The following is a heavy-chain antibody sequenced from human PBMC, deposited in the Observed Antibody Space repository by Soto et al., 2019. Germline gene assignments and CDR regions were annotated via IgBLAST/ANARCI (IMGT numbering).Heavy chain of an antibody. CDR1: GYTFTSYG. Sequence: QVQLVQSGGEVKKPGASLKVSCKASGYTFTSYGISWVRQAPGQGLEWMGWISAYNGITNYAQKFQDRVTMTTDTSTSTAYMEMRSLESDDTAVYYCVRDRRLPGIASAGPIIHWGQGALVTVSS. D-gene: IGHD6-13*01. CDR2: ISAYNGIT. CDR3: VRDRRLPGIASAGPIIH. V-gene: IGHV1-18*01. J-gene: IGHJ4*02.